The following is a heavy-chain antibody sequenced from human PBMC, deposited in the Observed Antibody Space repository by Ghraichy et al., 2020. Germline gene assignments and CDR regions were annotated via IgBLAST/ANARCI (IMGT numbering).Heavy chain of an antibody. CDR3: ARRTNMAAAGTGVRGYYYYYYMDV. D-gene: IGHD6-13*01. CDR1: GYSFTSYW. J-gene: IGHJ6*03. Sequence: GESLNISCKGSGYSFTSYWIGWVRQMPGKGLEWMGIIYPGDSDTRYSPSFQGQVTISADKSISTAYLQWSSLKASDTAMYYCARRTNMAAAGTGVRGYYYYYYMDVWGKGTTVTVSS. CDR2: IYPGDSDT. V-gene: IGHV5-51*01.